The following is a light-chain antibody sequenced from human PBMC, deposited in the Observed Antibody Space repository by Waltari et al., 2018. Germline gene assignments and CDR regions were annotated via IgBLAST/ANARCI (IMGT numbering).Light chain of an antibody. Sequence: EIVLTQSPGTVSLSPGDRATLSCRASQSVRIYLALYQQKPGQAPRLLNYHASTRSTGIPDRFSASGSGTDLSLTISRLEPEDFAMYYCQQYVESPATFGQGTKVEIK. CDR2: HAS. CDR3: QQYVESPAT. J-gene: IGKJ1*01. CDR1: QSVRIY. V-gene: IGKV3-20*01.